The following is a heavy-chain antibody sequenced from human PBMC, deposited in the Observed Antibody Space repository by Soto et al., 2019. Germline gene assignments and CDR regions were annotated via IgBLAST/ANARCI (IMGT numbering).Heavy chain of an antibody. CDR1: GGTFSSYA. J-gene: IGHJ5*02. Sequence: QVQLVQSGAEVKKPGSSVKVSCKASGGTFSSYAISWVRQAPGQGLEWMGGIIPIFGTANYAQKFQGRVTITADESTSTAYMELSSLRSEDTAVYYCASRPITPQQLLVFGWFDPWGQGTLVTVSS. CDR2: IIPIFGTA. V-gene: IGHV1-69*12. D-gene: IGHD6-13*01. CDR3: ASRPITPQQLLVFGWFDP.